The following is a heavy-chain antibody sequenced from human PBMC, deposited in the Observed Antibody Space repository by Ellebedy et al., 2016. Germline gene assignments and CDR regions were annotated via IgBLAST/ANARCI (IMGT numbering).Heavy chain of an antibody. D-gene: IGHD2-2*01. J-gene: IGHJ4*02. CDR1: GFTFSSYW. V-gene: IGHV3-7*01. CDR2: IKQDGSEK. CDR3: ARDIVVVTSYPGTGLGY. Sequence: GESLKISXAASGFTFSSYWMSWVRQAPGKGLEWVANIKQDGSEKYYVDSVKGRFTISRDNAKNSLYLQMNSLRAEDTAVYYCARDIVVVTSYPGTGLGYWGQGTLVTVSS.